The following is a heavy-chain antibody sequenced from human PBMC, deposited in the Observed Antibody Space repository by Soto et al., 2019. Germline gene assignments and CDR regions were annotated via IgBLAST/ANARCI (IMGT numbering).Heavy chain of an antibody. Sequence: GGSLRLSCAASGFTFSSYGMHWVRQAPGKGLEWVAVISYDGSNKYYADSVKGRFTISRDNSKNTLYLQMNSLRAEDTAVYYCAKEIEEASTYYYYYGMDVWGQGTTVTVSS. J-gene: IGHJ6*02. V-gene: IGHV3-30*18. CDR1: GFTFSSYG. CDR3: AKEIEEASTYYYYYGMDV. D-gene: IGHD4-17*01. CDR2: ISYDGSNK.